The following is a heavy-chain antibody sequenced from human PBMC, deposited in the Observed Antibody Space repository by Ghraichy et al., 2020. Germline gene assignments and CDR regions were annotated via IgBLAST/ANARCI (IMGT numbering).Heavy chain of an antibody. Sequence: GSLRLSCAASGFTFSSYSMNWVRQAPGKGLEWVSYIGSGGSSTYYADSVKGRFTISRDNSKNTLYLQMNSLRSEDTAIYYCTKVHSSGWYQVKSGPFDYWGQGILATVSS. CDR3: TKVHSSGWYQVKSGPFDY. J-gene: IGHJ4*02. V-gene: IGHV3-48*01. CDR2: IGSGGSST. D-gene: IGHD6-19*01. CDR1: GFTFSSYS.